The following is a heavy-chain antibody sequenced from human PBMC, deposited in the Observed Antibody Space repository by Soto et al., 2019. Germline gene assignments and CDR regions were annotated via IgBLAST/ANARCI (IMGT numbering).Heavy chain of an antibody. D-gene: IGHD1-1*01. V-gene: IGHV3-53*01. Sequence: PGGPLRLSSAASVFLVSNNYMSWVRQAPGKGLEWVSVIYSGGSTYYADSVKGRFTISRHNSKSTVSLHMNSLRAEDTALYYCAKDRPRRTSGYFYDYWGQGTPVTVSS. CDR1: VFLVSNNY. CDR3: AKDRPRRTSGYFYDY. J-gene: IGHJ4*02. CDR2: IYSGGST.